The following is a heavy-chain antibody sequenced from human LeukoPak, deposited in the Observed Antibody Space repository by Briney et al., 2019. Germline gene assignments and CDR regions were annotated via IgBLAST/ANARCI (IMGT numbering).Heavy chain of an antibody. Sequence: PSEILSLTCTVSGGSVTSSSYYWGWIRQPPGKGLEWIGSIYYRGSTYYNPSLKSRLTISVDTSKNQFSLKLSSVTAADTAVYYCARGRYDYVWGSYRYTGLLDYWGQGTLVTVSS. CDR2: IYYRGST. D-gene: IGHD3-16*02. V-gene: IGHV4-39*01. J-gene: IGHJ4*02. CDR1: GGSVTSSSYY. CDR3: ARGRYDYVWGSYRYTGLLDY.